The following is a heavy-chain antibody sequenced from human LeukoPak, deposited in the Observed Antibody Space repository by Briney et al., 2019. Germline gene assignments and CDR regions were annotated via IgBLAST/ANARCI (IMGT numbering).Heavy chain of an antibody. D-gene: IGHD6-13*01. CDR2: MNPNSGNT. CDR3: ARGVGQGSSWYWFDP. CDR1: GYTFTSYY. Sequence: ASVKVSCKASGYTFTSYYMHWVRQATGQGLEWMGWMNPNSGNTGYAQKFQGRVTMTRNTSISTAYMELSSLRSEDTAVYYCARGVGQGSSWYWFDPWGQGTLVTVSS. J-gene: IGHJ5*02. V-gene: IGHV1-8*02.